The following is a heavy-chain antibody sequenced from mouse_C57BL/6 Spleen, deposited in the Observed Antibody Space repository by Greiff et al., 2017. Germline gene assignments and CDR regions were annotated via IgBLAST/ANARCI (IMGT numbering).Heavy chain of an antibody. CDR2: IDPETGGT. D-gene: IGHD4-1*02. J-gene: IGHJ1*03. CDR3: TINWVWYFDV. V-gene: IGHV1-15*01. Sequence: VQLQQSGAELVRPGASVTLSCKASGYTFTDYEMHWVKQTPVHGLEWIGAIDPETGGTAYNQKFKGKAILTADKSSSTAYMELRSLTSEDSAVYYCTINWVWYFDVWGTGTTVTVSS. CDR1: GYTFTDYE.